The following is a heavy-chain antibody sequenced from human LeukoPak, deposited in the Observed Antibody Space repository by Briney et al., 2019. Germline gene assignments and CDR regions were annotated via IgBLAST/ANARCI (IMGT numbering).Heavy chain of an antibody. J-gene: IGHJ4*02. D-gene: IGHD2-2*02. CDR2: ISGSGGST. CDR3: AKAYCSSTSCYNLHVDY. CDR1: GFTFSSYA. Sequence: GGSLRLSCAASGFTFSSYAMSWVRQAPEKGLEWVSAISGSGGSTYYADSVKGRFTISRDNSKNTLYLQVNSLRAEDTAVYYCAKAYCSSTSCYNLHVDYWGQGTLVTVSS. V-gene: IGHV3-23*01.